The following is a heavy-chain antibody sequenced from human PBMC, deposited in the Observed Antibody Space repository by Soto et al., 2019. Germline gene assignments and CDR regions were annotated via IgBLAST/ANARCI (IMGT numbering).Heavy chain of an antibody. J-gene: IGHJ4*02. CDR2: INPSGGST. Sequence: GASVKVSCKASGYTFTSYYMHWVRQAPGQGLEWMGIINPSGGSTSYAQKFQGRVTMTRDTSTSTVYMELSSLRSEDTAVYYCAREDPNCSGDCYPYFDYWGQGTLVTVSS. CDR3: AREDPNCSGDCYPYFDY. D-gene: IGHD2-21*02. CDR1: GYTFTSYY. V-gene: IGHV1-46*01.